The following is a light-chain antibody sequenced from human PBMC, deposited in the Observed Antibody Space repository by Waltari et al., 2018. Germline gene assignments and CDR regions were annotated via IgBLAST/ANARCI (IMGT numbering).Light chain of an antibody. CDR1: SSDVGGFNY. J-gene: IGLJ1*01. CDR2: EVS. CDR3: SSFTSSSVYV. Sequence: QSALTQPASVSGSPGQSITIPCTGTSSDVGGFNYVSWYQQHPGKAPKLMIYEVSNRPSGVSSRFSGSKSGNTASLTISGLQAEDESDYYCSSFTSSSVYVFGTGTKVTVL. V-gene: IGLV2-14*01.